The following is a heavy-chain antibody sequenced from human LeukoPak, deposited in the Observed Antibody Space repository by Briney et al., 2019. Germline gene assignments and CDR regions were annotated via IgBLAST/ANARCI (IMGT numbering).Heavy chain of an antibody. CDR2: ILSTGTT. CDR1: GFPFSASA. Sequence: GGSLRLSCVASGFPFSASAMTWVRQAPGKGLEWVSHILSTGTTYYADSVRGRFTISRGNSKNTLYLLMTSLRADDTAVYYCATVKYDYGDPVGWFDPWGQGTLVTVSS. D-gene: IGHD4-17*01. J-gene: IGHJ5*02. V-gene: IGHV3-23*01. CDR3: ATVKYDYGDPVGWFDP.